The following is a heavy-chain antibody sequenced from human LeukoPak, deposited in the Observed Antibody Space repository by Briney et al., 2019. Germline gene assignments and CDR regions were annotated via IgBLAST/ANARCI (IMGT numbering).Heavy chain of an antibody. CDR2: INPSGGST. V-gene: IGHV1-46*01. CDR1: GYTFTSYY. J-gene: IGHJ4*02. D-gene: IGHD1-26*01. Sequence: ASVTVSCKASGYTFTSYYMHWVRQAPGQGLEWMGIINPSGGSTSYAEKFQGRVTMTRDTSTSTVYMELSSLRSEDTAVYYCARGRPPLLYSGSYRPPFDYWGQGTLVTVSS. CDR3: ARGRPPLLYSGSYRPPFDY.